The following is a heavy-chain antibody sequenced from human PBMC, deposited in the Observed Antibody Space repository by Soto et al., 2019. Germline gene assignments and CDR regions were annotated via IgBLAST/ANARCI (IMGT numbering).Heavy chain of an antibody. CDR1: GGSFSGYY. V-gene: IGHV4-34*01. CDR2: INHSGST. D-gene: IGHD6-6*01. J-gene: IGHJ3*02. CDR3: ASPSIAARRKRGAFDI. Sequence: SETLSLTCAVYGGSFSGYYWSWIRQPPGKGLEWIGEINHSGSTNYNPSLKSRVTISVDTSKNQFSLKLSSVTAADTAVYYCASPSIAARRKRGAFDIWGQGTMVTV.